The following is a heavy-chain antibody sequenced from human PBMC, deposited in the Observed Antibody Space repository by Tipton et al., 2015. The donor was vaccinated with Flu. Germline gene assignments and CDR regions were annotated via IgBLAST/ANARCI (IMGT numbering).Heavy chain of an antibody. CDR1: GGTFSSYA. D-gene: IGHD2-15*01. Sequence: QVQLVQSGAEVKKPGSSVKVSCKASGGTFSSYAISWVRQAPGQGLEWMGRIIPILGIANYAQKFQGRVTITADKSTSTAYMERGSLRSEDTAVYYCARREYCSGGGCYTGPNWFDPWGQGTLVTVSS. J-gene: IGHJ5*02. CDR2: IIPILGIA. CDR3: ARREYCSGGGCYTGPNWFDP. V-gene: IGHV1-69*09.